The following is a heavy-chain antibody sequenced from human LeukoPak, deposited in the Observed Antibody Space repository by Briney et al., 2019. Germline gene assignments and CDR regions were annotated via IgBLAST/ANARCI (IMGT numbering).Heavy chain of an antibody. CDR3: ARTLSGTTYSLDT. Sequence: ASVKVSCKASGYTFTSYGISWVRQAPGQGLEWMGRINPNSGGTDYAQKFQGRVTMTRDTSISTAYMELSRLRSDDTAVYSCARTLSGTTYSLDTWGQGTLVTVS. V-gene: IGHV1-2*06. J-gene: IGHJ5*02. CDR2: INPNSGGT. D-gene: IGHD1-20*01. CDR1: GYTFTSYG.